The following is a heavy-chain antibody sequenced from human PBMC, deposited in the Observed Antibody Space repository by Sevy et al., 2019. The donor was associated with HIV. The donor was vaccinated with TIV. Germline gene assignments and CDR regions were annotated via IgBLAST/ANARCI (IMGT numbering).Heavy chain of an antibody. CDR3: AKGPGDDYDSSGYYGLPSSYYYGMDV. J-gene: IGHJ6*02. D-gene: IGHD3-22*01. V-gene: IGHV3-23*01. CDR2: ISGSGGST. Sequence: GGSLRLSCAASGFTFSSYAMSWVRQAPGKGLEWVSAISGSGGSTYYAYSVKGRFTISRDNSKNTLYLQMNSLRAEDTAVYYCAKGPGDDYDSSGYYGLPSSYYYGMDVWGQGTTVTVSS. CDR1: GFTFSSYA.